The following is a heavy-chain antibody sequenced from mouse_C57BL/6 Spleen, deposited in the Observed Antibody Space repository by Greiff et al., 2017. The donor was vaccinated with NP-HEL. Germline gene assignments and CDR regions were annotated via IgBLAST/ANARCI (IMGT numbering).Heavy chain of an antibody. CDR1: GYTFTSYG. CDR2: IYPRSGNT. CDR3: APYGSSYQGYAMDY. J-gene: IGHJ4*01. V-gene: IGHV1-81*01. D-gene: IGHD1-1*01. Sequence: QVQLQQSGAELARPGASVKLSCKASGYTFTSYGISWVKQRTGQGLEWIGEIYPRSGNTYYNEKFKGKATLTADKSSSTAYMELRSLTSEDSAVYFGAPYGSSYQGYAMDYWGQGTSVTVSS.